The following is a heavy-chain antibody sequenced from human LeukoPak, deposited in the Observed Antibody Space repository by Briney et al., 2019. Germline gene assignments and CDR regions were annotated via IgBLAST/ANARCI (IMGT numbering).Heavy chain of an antibody. CDR1: GFTFSSYA. J-gene: IGHJ4*02. V-gene: IGHV3-30-3*01. D-gene: IGHD5-24*01. CDR3: ARGSLRDGHNQAYYFDY. CDR2: ISYDGSNK. Sequence: GGSLRLSCAASGFTFSSYAMHWVRQAPGKGLEWVAAISYDGSNKYYADSVKGRFTISRDNSKNTLYLQMNSLRAEDTAVYYCARGSLRDGHNQAYYFDYWGQGTLVTVSS.